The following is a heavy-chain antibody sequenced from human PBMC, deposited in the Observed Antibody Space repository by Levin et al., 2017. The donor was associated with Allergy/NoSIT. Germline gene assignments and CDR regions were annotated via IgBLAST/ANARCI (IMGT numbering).Heavy chain of an antibody. CDR2: INPNSGGT. D-gene: IGHD5-18*01. Sequence: ASVKVSCKASGYTFTGYYMHWVRQAPGQGLEWMGWINPNSGGTNYAQKFQGRVTMTRDTSISTAYMELGRLRSDDTAVYYCARKLGYSYAPQLDYCGQGTLVAVSA. CDR3: ARKLGYSYAPQLDY. J-gene: IGHJ4*02. V-gene: IGHV1-2*02. CDR1: GYTFTGYY.